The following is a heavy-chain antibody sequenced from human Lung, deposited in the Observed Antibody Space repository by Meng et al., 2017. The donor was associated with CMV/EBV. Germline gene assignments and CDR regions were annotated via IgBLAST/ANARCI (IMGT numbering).Heavy chain of an antibody. Sequence: QGQLQESGPGLVKPSQTLSLTCTVSGGSISSSYWWTWVRQSPGKGLEWIGEMYHSGTTNYNPSLKSRVTISMGKSNNQLSLKLNSVTAADTAVYYCATQESRDGHNPYWGQGTLVTVSS. J-gene: IGHJ4*02. CDR3: ATQESRDGHNPY. D-gene: IGHD5-24*01. CDR1: GGSISSSYW. V-gene: IGHV4-4*02. CDR2: MYHSGTT.